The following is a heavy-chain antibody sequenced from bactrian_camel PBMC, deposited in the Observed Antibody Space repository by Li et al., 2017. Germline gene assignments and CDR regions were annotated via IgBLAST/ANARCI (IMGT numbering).Heavy chain of an antibody. V-gene: IGHV3S1*01. CDR2: IYTGGRT. CDR3: GSDEEMLDRDNPRHFMLQAGDY. CDR1: GWSGRTGYSYC. J-gene: IGHJ4*01. D-gene: IGHD1*01. Sequence: HVQLVESGGGLVQPGGSLRLTCKVSGWSGRTGYSYCTAWFRQAPGKEREGVAGIYTGGRTYYADSVKGRFTVSQDNADNTLYLQMNSLNAEDSAMYYCGSDEEMLDRDNPRHFMLQAGDYWGQGTQVTVS.